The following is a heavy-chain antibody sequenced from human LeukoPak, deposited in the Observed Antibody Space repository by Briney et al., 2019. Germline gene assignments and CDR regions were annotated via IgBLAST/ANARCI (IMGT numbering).Heavy chain of an antibody. CDR2: ISGSGGST. D-gene: IGHD3-3*01. J-gene: IGHJ4*02. CDR3: AKDTLYAYDFWSGYYREPFDY. CDR1: GFTFSSYA. Sequence: PGGSLRLSCAASGFTFSSYAMSWVRQAPGKGLEWVSAISGSGGSTYYADSVKGRFTISRDNSKNTLYLQMNSLRAEDTAVYYCAKDTLYAYDFWSGYYREPFDYWGQGTLVTVSS. V-gene: IGHV3-23*01.